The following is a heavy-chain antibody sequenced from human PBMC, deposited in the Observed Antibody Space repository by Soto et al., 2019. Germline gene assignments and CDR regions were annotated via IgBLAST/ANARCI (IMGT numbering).Heavy chain of an antibody. CDR1: GFTFSSYA. J-gene: IGHJ6*02. CDR3: ARERIDYYDSSGLYYYYGMDV. D-gene: IGHD3-22*01. CDR2: ISYDGSNK. Sequence: GGSLRLSCAASGFTFSSYAMHWVRQAPGKGLEWVAVISYDGSNKYYADSVKGRFTISRDNSKNTLYLQMNSLRAEDTAVYYCARERIDYYDSSGLYYYYGMDVWGQGTTVTVSS. V-gene: IGHV3-30-3*01.